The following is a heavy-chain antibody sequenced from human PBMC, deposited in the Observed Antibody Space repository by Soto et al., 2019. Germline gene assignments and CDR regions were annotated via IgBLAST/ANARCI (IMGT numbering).Heavy chain of an antibody. Sequence: PGGSLRLSCAASGFTFSIYSMNWVRQAPGKGLEWVSYISSSSTIYYADSVKGRFAISRDNGKHSLYLQMNSLRAEDTAVYYCARGLYGDYDAFDIWGQGTTVTVSS. CDR3: ARGLYGDYDAFDI. V-gene: IGHV3-48*01. D-gene: IGHD4-17*01. CDR2: ISSSSTI. CDR1: GFTFSIYS. J-gene: IGHJ3*02.